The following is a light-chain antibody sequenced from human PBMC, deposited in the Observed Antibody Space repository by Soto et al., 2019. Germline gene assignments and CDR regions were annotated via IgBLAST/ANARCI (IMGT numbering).Light chain of an antibody. CDR2: KAS. J-gene: IGKJ1*01. CDR1: QSISSW. Sequence: DIQMTQSPSTLSASVGDRVTITCRASQSISSWLAWYQQKPGTAPKLLIYKASNLESGVPSRFSGSGSGTEFTLTISSLQPDDCATYYCQQYSGSSPWTFGQGTRVEIK. CDR3: QQYSGSSPWT. V-gene: IGKV1-5*03.